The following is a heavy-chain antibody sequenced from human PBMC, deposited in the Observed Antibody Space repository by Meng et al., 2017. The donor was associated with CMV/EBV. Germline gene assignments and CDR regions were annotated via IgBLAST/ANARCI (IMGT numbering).Heavy chain of an antibody. CDR3: ARVWQPRGMDV. D-gene: IGHD6-13*01. CDR1: GFICSSYE. V-gene: IGHV3-48*03. Sequence: SLKISCAASGFICSSYEMNWVRQAPGKGLEWVSYISSSGGTIYYADSVKGRFTISRDNAKNSLYLQRNSLRAEDTAVYYWARVWQPRGMDVWGQGTTVTVSS. J-gene: IGHJ6*02. CDR2: ISSSGGTI.